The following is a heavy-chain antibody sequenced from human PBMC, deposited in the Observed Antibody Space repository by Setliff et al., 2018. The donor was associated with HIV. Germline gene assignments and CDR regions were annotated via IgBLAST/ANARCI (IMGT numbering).Heavy chain of an antibody. V-gene: IGHV4-34*01. CDR2: IHHTGHI. CDR3: ARFGVTPMTTRDY. D-gene: IGHD4-17*01. Sequence: SETLSLTCAFYGASFTDYYWNWIRQPPGKGLEWVGEIHHTGHINYNPSFKSRVTMSLDMSTNQFSLKMASMTAADSAVYYCARFGVTPMTTRDYWGQGTQVTVSS. J-gene: IGHJ4*02. CDR1: GASFTDYY.